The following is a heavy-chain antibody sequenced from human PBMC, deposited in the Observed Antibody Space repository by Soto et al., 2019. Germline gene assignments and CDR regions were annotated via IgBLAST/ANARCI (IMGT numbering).Heavy chain of an antibody. J-gene: IGHJ4*02. V-gene: IGHV3-21*01. D-gene: IGHD1-26*01. CDR3: TTYTGTYRDY. CDR1: GLRFTSYG. Sequence: GESLKISCVASGLRFTSYGMSWVRQAPGRGLEWVSSITSGSGVTFYADSVKGRFTISRDNAKNSLHLQMNSLRAEDTAVYYCTTYTGTYRDYWGLGTLVTV. CDR2: ITSGSGVT.